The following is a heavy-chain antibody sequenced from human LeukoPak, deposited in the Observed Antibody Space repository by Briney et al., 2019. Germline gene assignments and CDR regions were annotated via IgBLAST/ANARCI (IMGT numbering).Heavy chain of an antibody. CDR3: AVVVVQGCDY. CDR1: GATFSNYA. J-gene: IGHJ4*02. V-gene: IGHV1-2*02. D-gene: IGHD3-22*01. CDR2: INPNSGST. Sequence: GASVKVSCKASGATFSNYAMSWVRQAPGQGLEWMGGINPNSGSTNYAQKFQGRVTMTRDTSISTAYMELSRLRSDDTAVYYRAVVVVQGCDYWGQGTLVTVSS.